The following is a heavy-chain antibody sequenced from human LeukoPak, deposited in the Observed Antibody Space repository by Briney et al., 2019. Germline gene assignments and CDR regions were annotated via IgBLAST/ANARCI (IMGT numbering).Heavy chain of an antibody. D-gene: IGHD2-8*01. Sequence: GGPLTLFCAASGFPFSSYTMNWVRQAPGEALEWVSSISPTSAYTYSPDSLKGRFTISRDNAKNSLYLQMNSLRAEDTAVYYCARNNDSFDYWGQGTLVTVSS. V-gene: IGHV3-21*01. CDR3: ARNNDSFDY. J-gene: IGHJ4*02. CDR2: ISPTSAYT. CDR1: GFPFSSYT.